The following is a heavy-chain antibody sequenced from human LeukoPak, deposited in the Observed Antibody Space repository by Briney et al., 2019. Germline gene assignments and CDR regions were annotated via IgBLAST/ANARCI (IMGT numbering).Heavy chain of an antibody. V-gene: IGHV4-34*01. J-gene: IGHJ4*02. CDR1: GGSFSGYY. CDR2: INHSGST. D-gene: IGHD6-19*01. CDR3: ATGSGWNGY. Sequence: SETLSLTCAVYGGSFSGYYWSWIRQPPGKGLEWIGEINHSGSTNYNPSLKSRVTISVDTSKNQFSLKLTTETAADTAVYYCATGSGWNGYWGQGTLVTVSS.